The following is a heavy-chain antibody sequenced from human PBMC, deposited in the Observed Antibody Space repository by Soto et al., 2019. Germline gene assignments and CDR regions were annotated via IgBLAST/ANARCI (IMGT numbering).Heavy chain of an antibody. V-gene: IGHV3-30*18. CDR2: ISYEGSHT. D-gene: IGHD2-15*01. J-gene: IGHJ4*02. CDR1: GFIFSSYG. Sequence: QVQLVESGGGVVQPGRSLRLSCAASGFIFSSYGMHWVRQARGKGLEWVAVISYEGSHTYYADSVKGRFTITRDNSKNTLYLQMNSLRPEDTAVYYCAKEVNCGGGSCSWSEGFDYWGQGTLLTVSS. CDR3: AKEVNCGGGSCSWSEGFDY.